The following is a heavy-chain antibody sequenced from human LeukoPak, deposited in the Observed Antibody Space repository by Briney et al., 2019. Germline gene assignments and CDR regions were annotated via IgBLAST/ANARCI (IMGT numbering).Heavy chain of an antibody. V-gene: IGHV3-30-3*01. CDR1: GFTFSSYA. Sequence: GGSLRLSCAASGFTFSSYAMHWVRQAPGKGLEWVGVISYDGSNKYYADSVKGRFTISRDNSKNTLYLQMNSLRAEDTAVYYCAREEMATIRGAFDYWGQGTLVTVSS. CDR2: ISYDGSNK. D-gene: IGHD5-24*01. CDR3: AREEMATIRGAFDY. J-gene: IGHJ4*02.